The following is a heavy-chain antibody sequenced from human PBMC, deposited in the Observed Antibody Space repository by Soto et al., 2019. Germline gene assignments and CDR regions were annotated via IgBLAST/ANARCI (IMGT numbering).Heavy chain of an antibody. Sequence: SETLSLTCTVSGGSISSSYYFWGWIRQPPGKGLEWIGSIYYSGSTYYNPSLKSRITISVDTSKNQFSLKLTSVTAADTAVYYCADGLHCGGDCPISEYFHHWGQGTLVTVSS. CDR2: IYYSGST. D-gene: IGHD2-21*02. V-gene: IGHV4-39*01. J-gene: IGHJ1*01. CDR3: ADGLHCGGDCPISEYFHH. CDR1: GGSISSSYYF.